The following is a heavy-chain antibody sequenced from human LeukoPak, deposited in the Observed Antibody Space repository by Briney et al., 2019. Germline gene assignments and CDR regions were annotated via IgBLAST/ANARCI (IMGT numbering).Heavy chain of an antibody. D-gene: IGHD3-10*01. CDR1: GFTFSSYS. CDR3: VREGSGSTHYMYV. CDR2: ISSSSSTI. Sequence: GSLRLSCAASGFTFSSYSMNWVRQAPGKGLEWVSYISSSSSTIYYADSVKGRFAISRDDAKNSLSLQMDSLRVEDTAVYYCVREGSGSTHYMYVWGKGTTVTVSS. V-gene: IGHV3-48*04. J-gene: IGHJ6*03.